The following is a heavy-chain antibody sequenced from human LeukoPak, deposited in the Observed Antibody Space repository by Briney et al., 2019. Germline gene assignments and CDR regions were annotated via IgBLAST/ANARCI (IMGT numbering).Heavy chain of an antibody. D-gene: IGHD6-19*01. CDR2: ISYDGSNK. Sequence: PGGSLRLSCAASGFTFSSYGMHWVRQAPGKGLEWVAVISYDGSNKYYADSVKGRFPISRDNSKNTLYLQMNSLRAEDTAVYYCASLGPYSSGWYYFDYWGQGTLVTVSS. CDR3: ASLGPYSSGWYYFDY. CDR1: GFTFSSYG. V-gene: IGHV3-30*03. J-gene: IGHJ4*02.